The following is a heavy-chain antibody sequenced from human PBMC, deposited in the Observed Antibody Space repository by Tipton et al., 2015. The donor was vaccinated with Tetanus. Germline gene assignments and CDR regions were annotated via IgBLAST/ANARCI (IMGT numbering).Heavy chain of an antibody. CDR1: GASISSTAYY. Sequence: TLSLTCTVSGASISSTAYYWAWIRQPPGKGLEWIGTIYYSGSTYYNPSLKSRVTVSVDTSKNQFSLRFNSVTAADTAEYYCARGVTTVTTGPFDYWGQGTPVTVSS. CDR3: ARGVTTVTTGPFDY. J-gene: IGHJ4*02. D-gene: IGHD4-17*01. V-gene: IGHV4-39*01. CDR2: IYYSGST.